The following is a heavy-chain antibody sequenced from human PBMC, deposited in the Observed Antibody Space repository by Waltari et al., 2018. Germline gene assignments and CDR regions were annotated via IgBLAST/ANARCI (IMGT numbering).Heavy chain of an antibody. J-gene: IGHJ5*02. V-gene: IGHV3-21*06. CDR1: GFSFDEYS. CDR3: ARGKAFDP. Sequence: VRLVESGGGRVEPGESLRLSCVGSGFSFDEYSMNWVRQAPGKGLAWVSWLNNGGYYKGYADSVEGRFTISRDNDKNTLYLQMNDLRVDDTAIYYCARGKAFDPWGQGTRVNVSS. CDR2: LNNGGYYK.